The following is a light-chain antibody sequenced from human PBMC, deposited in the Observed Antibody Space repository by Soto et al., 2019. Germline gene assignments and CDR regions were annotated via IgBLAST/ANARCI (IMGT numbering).Light chain of an antibody. Sequence: EIVMTQSPATLSVSPGERATLSCRASQSVSSNLAWYQQKPGQAPRLLIYGASTRATGIPARFSGSGSGTEFTLTISSLQPEDFAVYYCQQYGSSRRTFGQGTKVDIK. CDR1: QSVSSN. J-gene: IGKJ1*01. CDR3: QQYGSSRRT. CDR2: GAS. V-gene: IGKV3-15*01.